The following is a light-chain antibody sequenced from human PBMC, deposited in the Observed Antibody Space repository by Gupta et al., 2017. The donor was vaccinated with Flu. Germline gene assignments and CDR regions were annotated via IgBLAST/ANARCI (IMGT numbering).Light chain of an antibody. V-gene: IGKV4-1*01. CDR1: QSVLYSSNNKNY. CDR2: WAS. CDR3: QQYDITPWT. Sequence: DIVMTQSPYSLAVSLGERATINCKSSQSVLYSSNNKNYLTWYQQKPGQPPKLLIYWASTRESGVPDRFSGSGSGTDFTLTISSLQAEDVAVYYCQQYDITPWTFGQGTKVEIK. J-gene: IGKJ1*01.